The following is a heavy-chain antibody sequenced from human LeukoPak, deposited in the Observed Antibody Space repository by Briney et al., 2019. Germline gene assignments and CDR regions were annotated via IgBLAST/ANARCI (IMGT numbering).Heavy chain of an antibody. D-gene: IGHD7-27*01. J-gene: IGHJ5*02. Sequence: ASVKVSCKGSGYTFTSYDINWVRQATGQGLEWMGGMNPNSGNTGYAQKFQGRVTMTRNTSISTAYMELSSLRSEYTAVYYCARGWGGAKRGWFDPWGQGTLVTVSS. CDR1: GYTFTSYD. CDR2: MNPNSGNT. CDR3: ARGWGGAKRGWFDP. V-gene: IGHV1-8*01.